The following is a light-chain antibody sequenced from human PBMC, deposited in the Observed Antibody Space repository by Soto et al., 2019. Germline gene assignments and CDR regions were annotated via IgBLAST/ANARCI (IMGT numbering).Light chain of an antibody. V-gene: IGKV1-5*01. CDR3: QQYSVYWT. Sequence: DIQMTQSPSTLSASIGDTVTVACRASQGISNWLAWYQQKPGKAPKLLIYDASSWAGGAPSRFTGSGSGTEFTLTINSLQPDDFATYYCQQYSVYWTFGQGTKVDIK. J-gene: IGKJ1*01. CDR1: QGISNW. CDR2: DAS.